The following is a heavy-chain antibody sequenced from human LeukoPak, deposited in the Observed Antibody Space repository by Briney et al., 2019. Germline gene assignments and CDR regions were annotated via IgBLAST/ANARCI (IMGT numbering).Heavy chain of an antibody. D-gene: IGHD3-10*01. CDR2: ISGSGGST. Sequence: GGSLRLSCAASGFTFSSYAMSWVRQAPGKGLEWVSAISGSGGSTYYADSVKGRFTISRDNSKNTLYLQMNSLRAEDTAVYYCAKQNGWTVRRVITPSPFDYWGQGTLVTVSS. V-gene: IGHV3-23*01. J-gene: IGHJ4*02. CDR3: AKQNGWTVRRVITPSPFDY. CDR1: GFTFSSYA.